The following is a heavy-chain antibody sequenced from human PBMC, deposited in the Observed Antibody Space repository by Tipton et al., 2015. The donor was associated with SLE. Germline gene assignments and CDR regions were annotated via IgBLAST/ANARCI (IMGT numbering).Heavy chain of an antibody. V-gene: IGHV4-59*11. CDR3: ARDSPRELLGAFDI. CDR1: GGSISSHY. Sequence: GLVKPSETLSLTCTVSGGSISSHYWSWIRQPPGKGLEWIGYIYYSGSSTYNPSLKNRLTMSLDASKNQFSLKLSSVTPEDTAVYYCARDSPRELLGAFDIWGQGTMVTVSS. J-gene: IGHJ3*02. D-gene: IGHD1-26*01. CDR2: IYYSGSS.